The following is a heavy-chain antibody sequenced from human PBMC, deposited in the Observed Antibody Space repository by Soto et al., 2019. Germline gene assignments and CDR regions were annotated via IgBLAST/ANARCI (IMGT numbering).Heavy chain of an antibody. CDR1: GVSLSTSGVG. CDR3: AHGGGRFFDY. CDR2: IYCDDDK. J-gene: IGHJ4*02. Sequence: QITLKESGPTLVKPTQTLTLTCTFSGVSLSTSGVGVDWIRQSPGKALEWLALIYCDDDKRYSPSLKSSLTITKDTAKHQVALTLTSMSPEDTATYYCAHGGGRFFDYWGQGTLVTVSS. D-gene: IGHD2-15*01. V-gene: IGHV2-5*02.